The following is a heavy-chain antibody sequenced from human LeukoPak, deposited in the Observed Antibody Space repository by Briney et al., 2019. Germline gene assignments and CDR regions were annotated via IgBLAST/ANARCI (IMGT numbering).Heavy chain of an antibody. CDR3: AKDSLNLISTIFGVVRDYYYYAMDV. D-gene: IGHD3-3*01. Sequence: PGGSLRLSCAASGFTFDDYAMHWVRQVPGKGLEWVSLISGDGGSTYYADSVKGRFTISRDNSKKSLFLQMNSLTTEDTALYYCAKDSLNLISTIFGVVRDYYYYAMDVWGQGTTVTVSS. V-gene: IGHV3-43*02. J-gene: IGHJ6*02. CDR2: ISGDGGST. CDR1: GFTFDDYA.